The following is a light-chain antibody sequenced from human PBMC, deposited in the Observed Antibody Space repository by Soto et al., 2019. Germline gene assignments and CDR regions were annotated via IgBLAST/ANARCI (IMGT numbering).Light chain of an antibody. CDR2: GAS. Sequence: EIVLTQSPGTLSLSPGERATLSCRASQSVSSTYLIWYQQKPGQAPRLLIYGASSRATGVPDRFSGSGSGTDFTLTISRLEPEDFALYYCQQYGSSAPITFGQGTRLEIK. V-gene: IGKV3-20*01. J-gene: IGKJ5*01. CDR1: QSVSSTY. CDR3: QQYGSSAPIT.